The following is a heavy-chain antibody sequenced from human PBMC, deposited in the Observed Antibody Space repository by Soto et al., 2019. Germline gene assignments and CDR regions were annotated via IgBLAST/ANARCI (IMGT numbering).Heavy chain of an antibody. CDR2: ISYDGSNK. CDR1: GFTFSSYG. Sequence: QVQLVESGGVVGQPGRSRRLSCAASGFTFSSYGMHWVRQAPGKGLEWVAVISYDGSNKYYADSVKGRFTISRDNSKNTLYLQMNSLRAEDTAVYYCAKGSIVVVTAILYYWGQGTLVTVSS. V-gene: IGHV3-30*18. J-gene: IGHJ4*02. D-gene: IGHD2-21*02. CDR3: AKGSIVVVTAILYY.